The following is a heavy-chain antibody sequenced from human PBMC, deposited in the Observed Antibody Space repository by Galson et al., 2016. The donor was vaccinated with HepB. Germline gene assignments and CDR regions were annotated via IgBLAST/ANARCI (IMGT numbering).Heavy chain of an antibody. Sequence: SETLSLTCAVSGGSISSSHWWRWVRQPPGKGLEWIGEIYHSESTSYNPSLKSRVTVSLDKSKDQFSLKLNPVAAADTAVYYFARHYYDSSGSPPVFDSWGPGTLVTVSS. CDR1: GGSISSSHW. CDR3: ARHYYDSSGSPPVFDS. V-gene: IGHV4-4*02. CDR2: IYHSEST. D-gene: IGHD3-22*01. J-gene: IGHJ4*02.